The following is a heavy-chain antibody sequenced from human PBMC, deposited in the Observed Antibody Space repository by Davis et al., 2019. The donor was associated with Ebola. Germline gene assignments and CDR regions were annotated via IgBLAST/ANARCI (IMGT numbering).Heavy chain of an antibody. V-gene: IGHV1-2*06. J-gene: IGHJ4*02. CDR3: ARLGYCSGGSCYYFDY. D-gene: IGHD2-15*01. CDR2: INPNSGGT. Sequence: ASVTVSCKASGYTFTGYYMHWVRQAPGQGLEWMGRINPNSGGTNYAQKFQGRVTMTRDTSISTAYMELSRLRSDDTAVYYCARLGYCSGGSCYYFDYWGQGTLVTVSS. CDR1: GYTFTGYY.